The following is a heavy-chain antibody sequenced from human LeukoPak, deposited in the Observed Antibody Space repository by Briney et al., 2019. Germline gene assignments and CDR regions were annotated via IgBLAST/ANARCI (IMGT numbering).Heavy chain of an antibody. V-gene: IGHV4-39*07. J-gene: IGHJ4*02. CDR3: ARVRGWLQSPNYFDY. Sequence: SETLSLTCTVSSASVSSSPYFWGWIRQSPGKGLEWIGSISYSGTTYYNPSLRSRVTISVDTSKNQFSLKLNSVTAADTAVYYCARVRGWLQSPNYFDYWGQGTLVTVSS. CDR1: SASVSSSPYF. D-gene: IGHD5-24*01. CDR2: ISYSGTT.